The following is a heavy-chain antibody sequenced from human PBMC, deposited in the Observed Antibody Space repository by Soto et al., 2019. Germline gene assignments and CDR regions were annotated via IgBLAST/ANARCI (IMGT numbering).Heavy chain of an antibody. CDR3: AKEGYSSGWYVTNFDY. J-gene: IGHJ4*02. D-gene: IGHD6-19*01. CDR1: GFTFSSYA. V-gene: IGHV3-23*01. CDR2: ISGSGGST. Sequence: EVQLLESGGGLVQPGGSLRLSCAASGFTFSSYAMSWVRQAPGKGLEWVSAISGSGGSTYYADSVKGRFTISRDNSKNTLYLQMNSLRAEDTAVYYCAKEGYSSGWYVTNFDYWGQGTLATVSS.